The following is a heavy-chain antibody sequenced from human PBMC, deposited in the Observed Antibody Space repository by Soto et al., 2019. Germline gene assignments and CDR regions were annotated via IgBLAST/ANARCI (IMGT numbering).Heavy chain of an antibody. CDR3: ATNGHYDYVWGSLD. D-gene: IGHD3-16*01. V-gene: IGHV1-8*01. Sequence: ASVKVSCKXSGYTFTSYDINWVRQTTGQGLEWMGWMNPNSGNTGYAQKFQGRVTMTRNTSISTAYMELSSLRSEDTAVYYCATNGHYDYVWGSLDWGQGTLVTVSS. CDR2: MNPNSGNT. J-gene: IGHJ4*02. CDR1: GYTFTSYD.